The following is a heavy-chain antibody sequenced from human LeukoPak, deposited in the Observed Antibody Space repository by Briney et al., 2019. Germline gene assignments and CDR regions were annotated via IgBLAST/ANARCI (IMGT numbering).Heavy chain of an antibody. D-gene: IGHD3-16*01. CDR3: ARDRGRAMGVDY. CDR2: INPNNGDT. J-gene: IGHJ4*02. Sequence: ASVKVSCKASGYTFTGYYMHWVRQAPGQGLEWMGWINPNNGDTNYAQKFQGRVTMTRDTSISTAYMELSRLRSDDTAVYYCARDRGRAMGVDYWGQGTRVTVSS. V-gene: IGHV1-2*02. CDR1: GYTFTGYY.